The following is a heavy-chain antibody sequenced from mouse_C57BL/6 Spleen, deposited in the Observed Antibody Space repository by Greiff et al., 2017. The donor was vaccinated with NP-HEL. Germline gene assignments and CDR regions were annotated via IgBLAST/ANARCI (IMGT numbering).Heavy chain of an antibody. CDR3: ARPRSTTVVAESMDY. V-gene: IGHV1-7*01. CDR1: GYTFTSYW. Sequence: QVQLQQSGAELAKPGASVKLSCKASGYTFTSYWMHWVKQRPGQGLEWIGYINPSSGYTKYNQKFKDKATLTADKSSSTASMQLSSLTYEDSAVYYCARPRSTTVVAESMDYWGQGTSVTVSS. J-gene: IGHJ4*01. CDR2: INPSSGYT. D-gene: IGHD1-1*01.